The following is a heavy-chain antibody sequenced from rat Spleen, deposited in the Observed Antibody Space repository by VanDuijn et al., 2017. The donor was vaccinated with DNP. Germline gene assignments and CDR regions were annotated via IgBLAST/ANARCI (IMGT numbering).Heavy chain of an antibody. J-gene: IGHJ2*01. CDR1: GFTYSNYV. D-gene: IGHD1-4*01. CDR3: AGRPPPTRGPFDY. V-gene: IGHV5-25*01. CDR2: ISTGGGNT. Sequence: EVQLVESGGGLVQPGRSLKLSCAASGFTYSNYVMVWVRQAPTKGLEWVASISTGGGNTYYRDSVKGRFTISRDNAKSALYLQMDSLRSEDTATYYCAGRPPPTRGPFDYWGQGVTVTVSS.